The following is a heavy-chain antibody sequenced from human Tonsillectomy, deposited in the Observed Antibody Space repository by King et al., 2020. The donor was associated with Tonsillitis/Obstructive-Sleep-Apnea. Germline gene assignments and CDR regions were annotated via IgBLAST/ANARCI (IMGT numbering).Heavy chain of an antibody. CDR3: ARDEGANNGKYYFAY. D-gene: IGHD4/OR15-4a*01. V-gene: IGHV1-69*10. CDR1: GGTFTHYT. Sequence: QLVQSGAEVKKPGSSVKVSCKASGGTFTHYTLSWVRQAPGQGLEWMGGIIPVLGISNYAQTFQGRVTITADKSTNTAYMELSSLRSEDTAEYFCARDEGANNGKYYFAYWGQGPLVTVSS. J-gene: IGHJ4*02. CDR2: IIPVLGIS.